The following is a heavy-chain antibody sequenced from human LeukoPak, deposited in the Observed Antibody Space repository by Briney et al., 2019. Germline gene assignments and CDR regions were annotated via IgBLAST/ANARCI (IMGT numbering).Heavy chain of an antibody. V-gene: IGHV1-18*01. CDR1: GYTFTSYG. CDR2: ISAYNGNT. CDR3: AREKWFGDLYYYYYGMDV. D-gene: IGHD3-10*01. J-gene: IGHJ6*02. Sequence: GASVKVSCKASGYTFTSYGISWVRQAPGQGLEWMGWISAYNGNTNYAQKLQGRVTMTTDTSTSTAYMELRSLRSDDTAVYYCAREKWFGDLYYYYYGMDVWGQGTTVTVSS.